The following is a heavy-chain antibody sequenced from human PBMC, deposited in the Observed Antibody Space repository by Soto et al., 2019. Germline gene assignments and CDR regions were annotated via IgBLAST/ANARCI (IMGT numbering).Heavy chain of an antibody. D-gene: IGHD5-18*01. Sequence: QVQLVQSGAEVKKPGASVKVSCKASGYTFTSYGISWVRQAPGQGLEWMGWISAYNGNTNYAQKLQGRVTMTTDTSTSTGYVELRSLRSDDTAVYYCARGGGTRGYSYGGVLDYFDYWGQGTLVTVSS. J-gene: IGHJ4*02. CDR1: GYTFTSYG. CDR2: ISAYNGNT. CDR3: ARGGGTRGYSYGGVLDYFDY. V-gene: IGHV1-18*01.